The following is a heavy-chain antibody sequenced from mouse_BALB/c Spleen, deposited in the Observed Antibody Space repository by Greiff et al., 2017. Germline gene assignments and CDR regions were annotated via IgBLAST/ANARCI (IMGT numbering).Heavy chain of an antibody. D-gene: IGHD2-4*01. Sequence: VQLQESGAELAKPGASVKMSCKASGYTFTTYWMHWLKQRPGQVLEWIGYINPNTGCTEYNQKFKDKATLTADKSSSTAYIQLTSLTSEDSAVYYCASWDDYDGFAYWGQGTLVTVSA. CDR1: GYTFTTYW. CDR2: INPNTGCT. CDR3: ASWDDYDGFAY. J-gene: IGHJ3*01. V-gene: IGHV1-7*01.